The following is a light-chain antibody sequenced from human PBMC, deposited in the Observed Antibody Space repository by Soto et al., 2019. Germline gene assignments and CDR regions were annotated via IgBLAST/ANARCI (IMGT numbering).Light chain of an antibody. CDR1: ENIYNY. CDR3: QQRSKWPLT. Sequence: ETVLTQSPATLSLSPGERATLSCRASENIYNYLAWYQQKPGQAPRLLIYDASNRATGIPARFSGSGSGTDFTLTISSLEPEDFAVYYCQQRSKWPLTFGGGTKVDIK. CDR2: DAS. V-gene: IGKV3-11*01. J-gene: IGKJ4*01.